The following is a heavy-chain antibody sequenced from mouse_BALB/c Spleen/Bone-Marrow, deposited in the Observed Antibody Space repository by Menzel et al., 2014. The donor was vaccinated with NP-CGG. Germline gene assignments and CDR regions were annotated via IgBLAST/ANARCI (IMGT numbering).Heavy chain of an antibody. CDR3: ARGGNWDDFDV. Sequence: EVQGVESGGDLVKPGGSLKLSCAASGFTFSTYGMSWVRQTPDKRLEWVATISSGGGYTYYPDSVKGRFTISRENAKNTLFLQMTSLRSEDTAMYYCARGGNWDDFDVWGAGTTVTVSS. CDR2: ISSGGGYT. V-gene: IGHV5-6*01. CDR1: GFTFSTYG. J-gene: IGHJ1*01. D-gene: IGHD4-1*01.